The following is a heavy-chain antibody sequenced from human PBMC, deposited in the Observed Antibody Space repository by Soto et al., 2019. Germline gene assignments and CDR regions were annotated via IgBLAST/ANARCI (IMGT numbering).Heavy chain of an antibody. CDR3: ARGEPMYSAIPEYFLH. V-gene: IGHV1-3*01. CDR1: GYTFTSYA. CDR2: INAGNGNT. D-gene: IGHD1-26*01. J-gene: IGHJ1*01. Sequence: ASVKVSCKASGYTFTSYAISWVRQAPGQRLEWMGWINAGNGNTKYSQKFQGRVTITRDTSASTAYMELSSLRSEDTAVYYCARGEPMYSAIPEYFLHWGQGTLVTVSS.